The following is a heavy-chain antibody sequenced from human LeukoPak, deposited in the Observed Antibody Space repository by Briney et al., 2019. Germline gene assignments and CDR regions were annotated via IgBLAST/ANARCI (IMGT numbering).Heavy chain of an antibody. J-gene: IGHJ4*02. CDR2: IYDSGST. CDR3: ARVDSSGWYYFDY. Sequence: SQTLSLTCAVSGGSISSGGSSWGWIRQPPGKGLEWVGYIYDSGSTYYNPSLKSRVTISVDRSKNKFSLKLSSVTAADTAVYYCARVDSSGWYYFDYWGQGTLVTVSS. V-gene: IGHV4-30-2*01. D-gene: IGHD6-19*01. CDR1: GGSISSGGSS.